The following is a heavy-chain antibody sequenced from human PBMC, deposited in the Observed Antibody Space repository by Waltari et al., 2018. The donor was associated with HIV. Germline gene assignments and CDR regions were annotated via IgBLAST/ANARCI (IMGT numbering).Heavy chain of an antibody. V-gene: IGHV4-34*01. J-gene: IGHJ3*02. Sequence: QVQLQQWGAGLLKPSETLSLTCAVYGGSFSGYYWSWIRQPPGKGLEWIGEINHSGSTNYNPSLKSRVTISVDTSKNQFSLKLSSVTAADTAVYYCAAYDSSGHDAFDIWGQGTMVTVSS. CDR3: AAYDSSGHDAFDI. CDR1: GGSFSGYY. CDR2: INHSGST. D-gene: IGHD3-22*01.